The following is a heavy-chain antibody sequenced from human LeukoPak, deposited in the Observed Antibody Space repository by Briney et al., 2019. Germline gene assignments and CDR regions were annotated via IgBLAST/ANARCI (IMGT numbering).Heavy chain of an antibody. J-gene: IGHJ4*02. CDR1: GGSISSSSYY. D-gene: IGHD3-16*01. CDR3: ARAVFVGFGVYYFDY. Sequence: SETLSLTCTVSGGSISSSSYYWGWIRQPPGEGLEWIGSIYYSGSTYYNPSLKSRVTISVDTSKNQFSLKLSSVTAADTAVYYCARAVFVGFGVYYFDYWGQGTLVTVSS. CDR2: IYYSGST. V-gene: IGHV4-39*07.